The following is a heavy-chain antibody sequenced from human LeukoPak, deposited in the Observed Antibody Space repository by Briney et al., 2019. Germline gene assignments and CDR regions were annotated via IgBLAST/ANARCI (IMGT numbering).Heavy chain of an antibody. J-gene: IGHJ4*02. V-gene: IGHV3-7*01. CDR3: ARGNDRGEY. Sequence: GGSLRLSCAASGFSFSNSWMNWARQAPGKGLEWVATIKQDGSETYYVDSVNGRFTISRDNAKNSLYLQMNGLRAEDTAVYYCARGNDRGEYWGQGTLVTVSS. CDR1: GFSFSNSW. D-gene: IGHD3-16*01. CDR2: IKQDGSET.